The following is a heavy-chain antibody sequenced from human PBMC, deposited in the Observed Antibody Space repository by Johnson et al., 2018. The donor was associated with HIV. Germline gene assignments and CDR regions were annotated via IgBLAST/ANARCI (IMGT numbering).Heavy chain of an antibody. Sequence: VQLVESGGGVVQPGRSLRLSCAASGFTFSSYAMHWVRQAPGKGLEWVAVISYDGSKKYYADSVKGRLTISRDNSKSTLYLQKNSLRAEDTAVYYCARGSPYYNFWSGYVDAFDIWGQGTMVTVSS. D-gene: IGHD3-3*01. CDR2: ISYDGSKK. CDR3: ARGSPYYNFWSGYVDAFDI. V-gene: IGHV3-30-3*01. J-gene: IGHJ3*02. CDR1: GFTFSSYA.